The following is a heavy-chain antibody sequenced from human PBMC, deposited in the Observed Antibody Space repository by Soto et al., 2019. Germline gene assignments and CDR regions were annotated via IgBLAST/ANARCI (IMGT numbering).Heavy chain of an antibody. Sequence: GGSLRLSCAASGFTFSNAWMSWVRQDPGKGLEWVGRIKSKTDGGTTDYAAPVKGRFTISRDDSKNTLYLQMNSLKTDDTAVYYCTTGLPYSSGWYIFDYWGQGTLVTVSS. CDR3: TTGLPYSSGWYIFDY. CDR1: GFTFSNAW. CDR2: IKSKTDGGTT. V-gene: IGHV3-15*01. J-gene: IGHJ4*02. D-gene: IGHD6-19*01.